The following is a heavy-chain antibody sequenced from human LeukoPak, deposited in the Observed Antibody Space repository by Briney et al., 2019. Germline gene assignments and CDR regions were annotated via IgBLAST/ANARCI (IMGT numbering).Heavy chain of an antibody. CDR1: GYTLTELS. CDR2: FDPEDGET. Sequence: ASVKVSCKVSGYTLTELSMHWVRQAPGKGLEWMGGFDPEDGETIYARKFQGRVTMTEDTSTDTAYMELSSLRSEDTAVYYCATVGYCSGGSCYDYWGQGTLVTVSS. V-gene: IGHV1-24*01. J-gene: IGHJ4*02. CDR3: ATVGYCSGGSCYDY. D-gene: IGHD2-15*01.